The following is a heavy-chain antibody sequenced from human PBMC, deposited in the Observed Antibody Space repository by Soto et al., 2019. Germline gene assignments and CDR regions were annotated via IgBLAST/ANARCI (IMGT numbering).Heavy chain of an antibody. CDR1: GFTFSTYV. CDR3: AKGSSREGYT. CDR2: ITASGDIQ. Sequence: EVQLLESGGDLVQPGGSLRLSCAASGFTFSTYVMTWVRQAPGKGLEYVSSITASGDIQAYSDSVRGRFTISRDNSRDTLFLQMSSLRVEDRAVYHCAKGSSREGYTWGQGTLVTVSS. J-gene: IGHJ5*02. V-gene: IGHV3-23*01. D-gene: IGHD2-2*02.